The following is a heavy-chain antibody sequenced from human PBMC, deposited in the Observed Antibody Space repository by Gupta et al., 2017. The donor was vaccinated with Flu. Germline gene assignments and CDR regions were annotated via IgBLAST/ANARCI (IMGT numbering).Heavy chain of an antibody. CDR1: GESISDDDYY. CDR2: RHYSGSA. D-gene: IGHD3-3*01. J-gene: IGHJ4*02. V-gene: IGHV4-39*01. Sequence: QLQLQESGPGLVTPSETLSLTCTVSGESISDDDYYWGGVRQPPGKGLEWMGSRHYSGSANYNQALKRRVTLSMDTSKQFSLRLDSVTAADTAVYYCTRRGTTIFRVVSFDDWGQGLLVTVSS. CDR3: TRRGTTIFRVVSFDD.